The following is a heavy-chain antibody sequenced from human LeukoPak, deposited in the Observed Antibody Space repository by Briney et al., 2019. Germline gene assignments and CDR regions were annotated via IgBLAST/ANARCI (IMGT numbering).Heavy chain of an antibody. CDR1: GYTFTSYD. Sequence: ASVKVSCKASGYTFTSYDINWVRQATGQGLEWMGWMNPNSGNTGYAQKFQGRVTITRNTSIGTAYMELSSLRSEDTAVYYCARGRYSYGSYYYYYVDVWGKGTTVTVSS. D-gene: IGHD5-18*01. CDR3: ARGRYSYGSYYYYYVDV. V-gene: IGHV1-8*03. CDR2: MNPNSGNT. J-gene: IGHJ6*03.